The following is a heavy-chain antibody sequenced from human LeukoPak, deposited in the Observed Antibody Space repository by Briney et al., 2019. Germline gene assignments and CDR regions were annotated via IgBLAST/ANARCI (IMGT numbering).Heavy chain of an antibody. J-gene: IGHJ3*02. CDR1: GFTFSTHW. D-gene: IGHD5-24*01. V-gene: IGHV3-7*01. CDR2: IKEDGRET. CDR3: ARMQMDTGYRPFDI. Sequence: PGGSLRLSCAASGFTFSTHWMTWVRQAPGKGREGVANIKEDGRETSYVDPVKGRLTISRDNAKNPLHLQMTSLRAEDTGLYYWARMQMDTGYRPFDIWGQGTMVTVSS.